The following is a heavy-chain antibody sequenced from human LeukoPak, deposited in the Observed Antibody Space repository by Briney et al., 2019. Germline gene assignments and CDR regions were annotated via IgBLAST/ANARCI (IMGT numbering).Heavy chain of an antibody. D-gene: IGHD3-10*01. CDR2: ISGSGGRA. CDR3: AKDPLVRGVSYDY. V-gene: IGHV3-23*01. CDR1: GFTFPSYA. J-gene: IGHJ4*02. Sequence: GGSLRLSCAASGFTFPSYAMSWVRQAPGKGLEWVSAISGSGGRAYYADSVKGRFTISRDNSKNTLYLQMNSLRAEDTAVYYCAKDPLVRGVSYDYWGQGTLVTVSS.